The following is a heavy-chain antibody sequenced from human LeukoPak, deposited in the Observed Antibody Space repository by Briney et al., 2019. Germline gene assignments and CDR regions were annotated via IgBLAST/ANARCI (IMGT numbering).Heavy chain of an antibody. V-gene: IGHV3-13*05. CDR2: IGTAGVP. CDR3: AGQARPGSAEGAFDI. Sequence: PGRALLLSCTASGFTVSSYDMRWVRQARGKGLEWVSAIGTAGVPYYLGSGKGRFTISRENAKNSFYLQMNSLRAGDTAVYYCAGQARPGSAEGAFDIWGQGTMVTVSS. D-gene: IGHD2-2*01. CDR1: GFTVSSYD. J-gene: IGHJ3*02.